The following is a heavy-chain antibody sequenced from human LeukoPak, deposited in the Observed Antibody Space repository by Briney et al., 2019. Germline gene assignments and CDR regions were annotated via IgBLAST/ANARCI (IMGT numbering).Heavy chain of an antibody. CDR2: IFYSGNT. CDR3: ARLIYGSGSYLFDN. Sequence: PSETLSLTCTVSGASISSDYWSWIRQPPGKGLEWIGYIFYSGNTNSNPSLKSRLPISLDTSKNQFSLKLSSVTAADTAVYYCARLIYGSGSYLFDNWGQGTLVTVSS. J-gene: IGHJ4*02. D-gene: IGHD3-10*01. V-gene: IGHV4-59*01. CDR1: GASISSDY.